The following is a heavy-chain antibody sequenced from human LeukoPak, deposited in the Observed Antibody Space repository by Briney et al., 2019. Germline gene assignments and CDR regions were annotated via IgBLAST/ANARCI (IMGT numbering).Heavy chain of an antibody. D-gene: IGHD1-26*01. Sequence: GGSLRLSCAASRLTFTSYWMSWVRQAPGKGLEWVANINYDGSEKYYIDSVKGRFTISRDNAKNPLYLQMNSLRAEDTAVYYCARVRVGGTNYFDSWGQGTLVTVSS. J-gene: IGHJ4*02. V-gene: IGHV3-7*04. CDR1: RLTFTSYW. CDR3: ARVRVGGTNYFDS. CDR2: INYDGSEK.